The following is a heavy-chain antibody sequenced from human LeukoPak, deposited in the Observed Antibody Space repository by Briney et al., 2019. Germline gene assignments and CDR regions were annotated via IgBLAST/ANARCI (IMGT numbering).Heavy chain of an antibody. CDR2: IYHSGST. CDR1: GGSISTYY. D-gene: IGHD5-12*01. V-gene: IGHV4-59*01. Sequence: SQTLSLTCTLSGGSISTYYWSWIRQPPGKGLEWIGYIYHSGSTNYNPSLKSRVTISADTSKNQFSLKLSSVTAADTAVYYCARGGGYASPIGYWGQGALVTVSS. CDR3: ARGGGYASPIGY. J-gene: IGHJ4*02.